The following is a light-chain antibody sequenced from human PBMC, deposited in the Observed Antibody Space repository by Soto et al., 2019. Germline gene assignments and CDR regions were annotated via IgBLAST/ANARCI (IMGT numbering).Light chain of an antibody. Sequence: SYVLIQAPSVSVAPGQMARITCGGNDIGSKSVHWHQVKPGQAPVVVVDDDIVRPSGIPERFTGSNSGNTATMTVSRVEAGDEAEYYCQVWDSAVIFGGGTQLTVL. CDR2: DDI. V-gene: IGLV3-21*02. CDR3: QVWDSAVI. J-gene: IGLJ2*01. CDR1: DIGSKS.